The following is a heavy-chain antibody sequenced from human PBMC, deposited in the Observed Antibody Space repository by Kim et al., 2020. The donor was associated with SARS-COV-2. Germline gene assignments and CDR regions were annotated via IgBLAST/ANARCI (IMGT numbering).Heavy chain of an antibody. D-gene: IGHD3-10*01. J-gene: IGHJ6*02. V-gene: IGHV3-23*01. CDR2: ISISDNK. CDR1: GFTFSIYA. CDR3: AKERSPYSGMDV. Sequence: GGSLRLSCAASGFTFSIYAMGWVRQAPGKGLEWVSTISISDNKYYADPGRGRFTISRDDSKDTPYLEMNSLRAEDTALYYCAKERSPYSGMDVWGQGTTVTVSS.